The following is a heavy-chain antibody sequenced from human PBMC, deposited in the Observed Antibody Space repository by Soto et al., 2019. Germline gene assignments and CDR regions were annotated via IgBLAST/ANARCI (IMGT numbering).Heavy chain of an antibody. V-gene: IGHV3-33*01. Sequence: GGSLRLSCAASGFTFSSYGMHWVRQAPGKGLEWVAVIWYDGSNKYYADSVKGRFTISRDNSKNTLYLQMNSLRAEDTAVYYCARAASGYYTAAGIYFDYWGQGTLVTVSS. CDR2: IWYDGSNK. CDR3: ARAASGYYTAAGIYFDY. J-gene: IGHJ4*02. D-gene: IGHD3-3*01. CDR1: GFTFSSYG.